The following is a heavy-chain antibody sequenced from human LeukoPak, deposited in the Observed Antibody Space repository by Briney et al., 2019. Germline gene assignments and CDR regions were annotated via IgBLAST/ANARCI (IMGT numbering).Heavy chain of an antibody. D-gene: IGHD4-17*01. V-gene: IGHV3-23*01. Sequence: GRSLRLSCAASGFTFSSYGMHWVRQAPVKGLEWVSAIRGSGGSTYYADSVKGRFTISRDNSKNTLYLQMNSLRAEDTAVYYCAKDWDDYGDYLPLDYWGQGTLVTVSP. J-gene: IGHJ4*02. CDR3: AKDWDDYGDYLPLDY. CDR1: GFTFSSYG. CDR2: IRGSGGST.